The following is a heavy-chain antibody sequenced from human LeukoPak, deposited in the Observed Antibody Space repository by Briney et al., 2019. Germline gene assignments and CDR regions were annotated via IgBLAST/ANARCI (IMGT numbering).Heavy chain of an antibody. J-gene: IGHJ4*02. CDR1: GFTFDDYA. V-gene: IGHV3-9*01. CDR2: ISWNSGSI. D-gene: IGHD3-10*01. CDR3: AKDITMVRGVPYYFDS. Sequence: GGSLRLSCAASGFTFDDYAMHWVRQAPGKGLEWGSGISWNSGSIGYADSVKGRFTISRDNAKNSLYLQMNSLRAEDTALYYCAKDITMVRGVPYYFDSWGQGTLVTVSS.